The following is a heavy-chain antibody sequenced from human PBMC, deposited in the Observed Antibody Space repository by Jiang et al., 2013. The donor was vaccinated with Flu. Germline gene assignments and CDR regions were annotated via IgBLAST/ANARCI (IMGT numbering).Heavy chain of an antibody. CDR3: VRGYYGAGQGEDAFDL. Sequence: GFTFSSYSLNWVRQAPGKGLEWVSSISTFSSYIYYADSVRGRFTISRDNAENSLYLQMNSLRAEDTAKYYCVRGYYGAGQGEDAFDLWGQGTLVTVSS. CDR2: ISTFSSYI. D-gene: IGHD4-17*01. J-gene: IGHJ3*01. CDR1: GFTFSSYS. V-gene: IGHV3-21*06.